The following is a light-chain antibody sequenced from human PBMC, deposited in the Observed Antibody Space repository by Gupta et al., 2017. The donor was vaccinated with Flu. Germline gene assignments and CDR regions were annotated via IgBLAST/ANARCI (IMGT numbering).Light chain of an antibody. CDR2: DVR. Sequence: QSALTQPASVSGSPGQSINISCTGTSSDIGPHDYVSWYQQYPGRAPKLMIYDVRNRPSGISHRFSGSKSGNTASLTISGLQAEDEADYYCSSYSATGALALFGGGTKVTVL. CDR1: SSDIGPHDY. V-gene: IGLV2-14*03. CDR3: SSYSATGALAL. J-gene: IGLJ2*01.